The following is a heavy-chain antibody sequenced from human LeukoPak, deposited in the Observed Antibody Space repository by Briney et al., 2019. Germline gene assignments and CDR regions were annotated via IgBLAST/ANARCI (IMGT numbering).Heavy chain of an antibody. CDR1: GFTVSSNY. CDR3: ARLPTHYYYYGMDV. V-gene: IGHV3-53*01. CDR2: IYSGGST. D-gene: IGHD2-15*01. Sequence: GGSLRLSCAASGFTVSSNYMSWVRQAPGKGLEWVSVIYSGGSTYYAGSVKGRFTISRDNSKNTLYLQMNSLRAEDTAVYYCARLPTHYYYYGMDVWGQGTTVTVSS. J-gene: IGHJ6*02.